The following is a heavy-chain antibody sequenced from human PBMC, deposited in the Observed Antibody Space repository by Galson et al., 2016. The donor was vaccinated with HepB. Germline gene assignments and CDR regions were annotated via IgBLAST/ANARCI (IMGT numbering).Heavy chain of an antibody. CDR2: INPGGGST. J-gene: IGHJ5*02. CDR3: VRDGGHDSWNTYYPRFDP. D-gene: IGHD3-3*01. V-gene: IGHV1-46*01. CDR1: GYTFTTDY. Sequence: SVKVSCKASGYTFTTDYIHWVRQAPGQGLEWMGYINPGGGSTRYINPGGGSTRYAQKFQGRVTMTRDTSTSTVYLEVSSLRSEDTAMYYCVRDGGHDSWNTYYPRFDPWGQGTPVTVSS.